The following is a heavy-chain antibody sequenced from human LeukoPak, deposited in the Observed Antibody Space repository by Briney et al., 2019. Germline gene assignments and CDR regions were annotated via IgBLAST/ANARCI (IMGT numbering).Heavy chain of an antibody. Sequence: SVTVSCTASGGTFSSYAISWVRQAPGQGLEWMGGIIPIFGTANYAQKFQGRVTITADESTSTAYMELSSLRSEDTAVYYCARVTPEWLSPNYYGMDVWGQGTTVTVSS. J-gene: IGHJ6*02. CDR2: IIPIFGTA. D-gene: IGHD3-3*01. CDR1: GGTFSSYA. CDR3: ARVTPEWLSPNYYGMDV. V-gene: IGHV1-69*13.